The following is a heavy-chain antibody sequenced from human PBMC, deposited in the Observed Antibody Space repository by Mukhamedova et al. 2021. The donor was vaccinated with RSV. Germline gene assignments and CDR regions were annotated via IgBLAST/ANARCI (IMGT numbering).Heavy chain of an antibody. Sequence: FTISRDNAKNSLYLQMNSLRAEDTAVYYCARGFQWSLYYYYYGMDVWGQGTTVTVSS. D-gene: IGHD2-21*02. J-gene: IGHJ6*02. CDR3: ARGFQWSLYYYYYGMDV. V-gene: IGHV3-11*06.